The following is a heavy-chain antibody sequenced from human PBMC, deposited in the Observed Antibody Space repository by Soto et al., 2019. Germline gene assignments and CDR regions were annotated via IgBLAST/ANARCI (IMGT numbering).Heavy chain of an antibody. D-gene: IGHD6-13*01. Sequence: EVPLVESGGGLVQPGGSRRLSCAASGFNFDDYAMHWVRQAPGKGLEWVSGISWNSGSIGYADSVKGRFTISRDNAKNSLYLQMNSLRAEDTALYYCAKGDSSSFYYGMDVWGQGTTFTVSS. J-gene: IGHJ6*02. V-gene: IGHV3-9*01. CDR2: ISWNSGSI. CDR1: GFNFDDYA. CDR3: AKGDSSSFYYGMDV.